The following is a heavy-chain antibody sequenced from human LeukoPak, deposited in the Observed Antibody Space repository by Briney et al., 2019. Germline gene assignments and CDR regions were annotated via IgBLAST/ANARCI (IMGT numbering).Heavy chain of an antibody. CDR1: GFTFDDYA. CDR3: AKDDGSGSYYNWIDY. D-gene: IGHD3-10*01. V-gene: IGHV3-9*01. Sequence: GRSLRLSCAASGFTFDDYAMHWVRQAPGKGLEWVSGISWNSGSIGYADSVKGRFTISRDNAKNSLYLQMNSLRAEDTALYYCAKDDGSGSYYNWIDYWGQGTLVTVSS. J-gene: IGHJ4*02. CDR2: ISWNSGSI.